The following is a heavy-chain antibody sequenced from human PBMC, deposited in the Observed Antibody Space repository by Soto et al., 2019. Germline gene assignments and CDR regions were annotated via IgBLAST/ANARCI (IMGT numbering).Heavy chain of an antibody. D-gene: IGHD1-26*01. Sequence: SETLSLTCAVSGDSMSSSDYYWGWIRQPPGKGLEWIGSIYYSGSTYYNPSLQSRVAISVDTSKNQFSLKLKSVTAADTAIYYCARRSYFGCFQHWRQGTLVTVSS. J-gene: IGHJ1*01. CDR2: IYYSGST. V-gene: IGHV4-39*01. CDR1: GDSMSSSDYY. CDR3: ARRSYFGCFQH.